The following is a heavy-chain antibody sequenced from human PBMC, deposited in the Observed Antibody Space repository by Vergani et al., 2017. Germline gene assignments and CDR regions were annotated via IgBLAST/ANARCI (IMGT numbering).Heavy chain of an antibody. Sequence: EVHLLESGGGQVEAGGSLRLSCVASGFTFSNSAMNWVRQAPGKGLEWVSGISGSGVSAYYTDSVKGRFTISRDNSKNMLFLQMNNLRTEDTAIYYCAXQYFVSGNYLFDYWGQGTLVTVSS. CDR1: GFTFSNSA. V-gene: IGHV3-23*01. CDR3: AXQYFVSGNYLFDY. J-gene: IGHJ4*02. CDR2: ISGSGVSA. D-gene: IGHD3-10*01.